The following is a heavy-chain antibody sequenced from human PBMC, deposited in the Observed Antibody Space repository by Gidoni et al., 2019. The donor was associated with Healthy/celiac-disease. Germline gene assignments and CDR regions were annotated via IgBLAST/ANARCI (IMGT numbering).Heavy chain of an antibody. J-gene: IGHJ4*02. CDR2: ISGSGGST. CDR3: AKDGGHFDY. CDR1: GFTFSSYA. Sequence: EVQLLESGGGLVQPGGSLRLSCAASGFTFSSYAMRWVRQAPGKGLEWVSAISGSGGSTYYADSVKGRFTISRVKSKNTLYLQMNSLRAEDTAVYYWAKDGGHFDYWGQGTLVTVSS. V-gene: IGHV3-23*01. D-gene: IGHD2-15*01.